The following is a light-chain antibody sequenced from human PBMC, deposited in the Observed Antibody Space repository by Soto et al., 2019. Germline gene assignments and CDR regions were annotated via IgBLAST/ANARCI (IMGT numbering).Light chain of an antibody. CDR1: SSNIGNNA. J-gene: IGLJ1*01. CDR3: AAWDDSLNGPV. V-gene: IGLV1-36*01. Sequence: QPVLTQPPSVSEAPRQRVTISCSGSSSNIGNNAVNWYQQLPGKAPKLLIYYDDLLPSGVSDRFSGSKSGTSASLAISGLQSEDEADYYCAAWDDSLNGPVFGTGTKVTVL. CDR2: YDD.